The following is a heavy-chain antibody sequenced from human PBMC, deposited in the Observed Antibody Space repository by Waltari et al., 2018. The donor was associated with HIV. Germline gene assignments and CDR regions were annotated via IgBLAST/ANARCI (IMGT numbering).Heavy chain of an antibody. J-gene: IGHJ6*02. CDR1: RLTFNPYN. CDR3: ARRSLLGLDV. V-gene: IGHV3-30*03. D-gene: IGHD3-10*01. Sequence: VQLLQSGGGVGQPGGSLRLSCTASRLTFNPYNNFNTYNVHWVRRTAGQGLEWVAVISNDGNTRYTAESVKGRFTVSRDNSKHTVYLEMNNLRIDDTAQYYCARRSLLGLDVWGQGTTVIVSS. CDR2: ISNDGNTR.